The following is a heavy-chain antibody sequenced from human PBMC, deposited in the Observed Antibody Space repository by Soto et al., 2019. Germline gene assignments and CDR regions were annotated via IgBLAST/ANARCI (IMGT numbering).Heavy chain of an antibody. CDR3: ARVPHYTSTWYLDF. Sequence: QVQLVESGGGVVQPGTSLRLSCSTSGFNFNNYALHWVRQAPGKGLEWVAFISSDGSTKYYADSVKGRFAISRDSSKNTLYLQMNSLRFEDTSVYDGARVPHYTSTWYLDFWGQGTLVTVSS. D-gene: IGHD2-2*02. CDR2: ISSDGSTK. CDR1: GFNFNNYA. V-gene: IGHV3-30*09. J-gene: IGHJ4*02.